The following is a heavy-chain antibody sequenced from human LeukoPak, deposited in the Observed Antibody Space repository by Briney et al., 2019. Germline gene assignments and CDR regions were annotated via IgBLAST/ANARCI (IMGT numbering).Heavy chain of an antibody. CDR1: GGSISSSSYY. Sequence: SETLSLTCTVSGGSISSSSYYRGWIRQPPGKGLEWIGSIYYSGSTYYNPSLKSRVTISVDTSKNQFSLKLSSVTAADTAVYYCARAYGSRHYYMDVWGKGTTVTVSS. D-gene: IGHD3-10*01. CDR2: IYYSGST. J-gene: IGHJ6*03. V-gene: IGHV4-39*07. CDR3: ARAYGSRHYYMDV.